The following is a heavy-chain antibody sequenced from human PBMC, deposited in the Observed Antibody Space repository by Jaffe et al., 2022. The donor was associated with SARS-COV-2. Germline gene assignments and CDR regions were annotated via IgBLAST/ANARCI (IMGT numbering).Heavy chain of an antibody. D-gene: IGHD1-26*01. Sequence: EVQLVESGGGLVQPGRSLRLSCTASGFTFGDYAMSWVRQAPGKGLEWVGFIRSKAYGGTTEYAASVKGRFTISRDDSKSIAYLQMNSLKTEDTAVYYCTTLRELPDARAFDIWGQGTMVTVSS. V-gene: IGHV3-49*04. CDR1: GFTFGDYA. CDR2: IRSKAYGGTT. CDR3: TTLRELPDARAFDI. J-gene: IGHJ3*02.